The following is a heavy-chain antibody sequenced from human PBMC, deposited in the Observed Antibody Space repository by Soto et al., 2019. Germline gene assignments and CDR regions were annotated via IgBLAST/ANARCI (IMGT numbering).Heavy chain of an antibody. CDR1: GFTFSSYA. J-gene: IGHJ4*02. Sequence: PGGSLRLSCAASGFTFSSYAMHWVRQAPGKGLEWVAVISYDGSNKYYADSVKGRFTISRDSSKNTLYLQMNSLRAEDTAVYYCARASRRTVVTSNFDYWGQGTLVTVSS. D-gene: IGHD2-21*02. CDR3: ARASRRTVVTSNFDY. V-gene: IGHV3-30-3*01. CDR2: ISYDGSNK.